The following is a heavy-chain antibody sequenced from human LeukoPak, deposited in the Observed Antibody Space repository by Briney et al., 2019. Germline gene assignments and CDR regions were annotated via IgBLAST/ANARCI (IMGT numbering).Heavy chain of an antibody. CDR1: GDSVSSNTAA. CDR3: AREVAGTWAFDI. Sequence: SQTLSLTCAISGDSVSSNTAAWNWIRQSPSRGLGWLGRTFYRSNWYDDYAASVKSRITINPDTSKNQFSLHLKSVTPEDTAVYYCAREVAGTWAFDIWGQGTRVTVSS. V-gene: IGHV6-1*01. CDR2: TFYRSNWYD. D-gene: IGHD6-19*01. J-gene: IGHJ3*02.